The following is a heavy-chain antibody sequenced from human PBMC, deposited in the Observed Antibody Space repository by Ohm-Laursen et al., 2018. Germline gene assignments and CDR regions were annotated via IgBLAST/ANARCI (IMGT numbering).Heavy chain of an antibody. V-gene: IGHV3-33*01. D-gene: IGHD3-10*01. J-gene: IGHJ4*02. CDR3: AREGLLWFGELFQAAYYFDY. Sequence: SLRLSCAASGFTFSSYGMHWVRQAPGKGLEWVAVIWYDGSNKYYADSVKGRFTISRDNSKNTLYLQMNSLRAEDTAVYYCAREGLLWFGELFQAAYYFDYWGQGTLVTVSS. CDR1: GFTFSSYG. CDR2: IWYDGSNK.